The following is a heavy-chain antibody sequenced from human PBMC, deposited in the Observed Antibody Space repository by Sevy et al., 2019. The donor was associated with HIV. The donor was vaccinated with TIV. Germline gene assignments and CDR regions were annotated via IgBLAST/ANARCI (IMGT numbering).Heavy chain of an antibody. V-gene: IGHV3-30*18. D-gene: IGHD2-8*01. Sequence: GGSLRLSCAASGFTFSSFGMHWVRQAPGKGLEWVAIISHDGSNKIYADSVKGRFTISRDNSKNTLYLQMDSQRADDTAVYYCAKQGGYCSNGVCYRAFDYWGQGTLVTVSS. CDR3: AKQGGYCSNGVCYRAFDY. CDR2: ISHDGSNK. CDR1: GFTFSSFG. J-gene: IGHJ4*02.